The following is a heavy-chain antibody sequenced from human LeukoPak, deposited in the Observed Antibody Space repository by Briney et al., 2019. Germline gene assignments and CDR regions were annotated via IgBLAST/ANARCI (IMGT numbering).Heavy chain of an antibody. CDR1: GFTFSSYS. Sequence: GGSLRLSCAASGFTFSSYSMNWVRQAPGKGLEWVSAISGSGGSTYYADSVKGRFTISRDNSKNTLYLQMNSLRAEDTAVYYCAKDNKRWRSFDYWGQGTLVTVSS. J-gene: IGHJ4*02. CDR2: ISGSGGST. D-gene: IGHD4-23*01. CDR3: AKDNKRWRSFDY. V-gene: IGHV3-23*01.